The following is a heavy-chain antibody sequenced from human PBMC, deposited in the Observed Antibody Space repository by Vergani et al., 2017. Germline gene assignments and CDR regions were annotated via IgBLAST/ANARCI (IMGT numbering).Heavy chain of an antibody. J-gene: IGHJ4*02. D-gene: IGHD2-21*02. CDR3: ARDRWYCGGDCYYFDY. CDR2: IKQDGSEK. CDR1: GFTFSSYW. V-gene: IGHV3-7*01. Sequence: EVQLVESGGGLVQPGGSLRLSFAASGFTFSSYWMSWVRQAPGKGREWVANIKQDGSEKYYVDSVKGRFTISRDNAKTSLYLQMNSLRAEATAVYYCARDRWYCGGDCYYFDYWGQGTLVTVSS.